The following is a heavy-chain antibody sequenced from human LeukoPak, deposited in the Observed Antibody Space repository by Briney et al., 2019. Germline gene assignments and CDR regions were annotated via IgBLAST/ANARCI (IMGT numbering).Heavy chain of an antibody. V-gene: IGHV3-33*06. D-gene: IGHD3-22*01. J-gene: IGHJ3*02. Sequence: GESLTLSCSVSGFTFSCYGMLWVRPAPAREGQGVAVICYDGSNKYYADSVKGRFTISSDNSKEPLYLQMNSLDADGPAVYYGAKEGVSYYDSSRYSIWGQGTMVTVSS. CDR1: GFTFSCYG. CDR3: AKEGVSYYDSSRYSI. CDR2: ICYDGSNK.